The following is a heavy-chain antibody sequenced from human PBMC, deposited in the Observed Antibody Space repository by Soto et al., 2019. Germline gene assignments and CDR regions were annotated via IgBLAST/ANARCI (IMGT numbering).Heavy chain of an antibody. Sequence: SVKVSCKASGGTFSSYAISWVRQAPGQGLEWMGGIIPIFGTANYAQKFQGRVTITADESTSTAYMELSSLRSEDTAVYYCARRIPEAGIESYYYYGMDVWGQGTTVTVSS. CDR1: GGTFSSYA. V-gene: IGHV1-69*13. CDR3: ARRIPEAGIESYYYYGMDV. CDR2: IIPIFGTA. D-gene: IGHD6-13*01. J-gene: IGHJ6*02.